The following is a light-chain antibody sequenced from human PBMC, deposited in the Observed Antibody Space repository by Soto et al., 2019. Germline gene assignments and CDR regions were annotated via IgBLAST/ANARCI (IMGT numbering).Light chain of an antibody. J-gene: IGKJ3*01. CDR2: AAS. V-gene: IGKV3-20*01. Sequence: EIVVTQSPGTLSLSPGDRATLSCRASHSINTSFLAWVQQKPGQAPRLLIYAASTRATGIPDRFSGSASETDFTLTINRREPEDSAVYYCQQYASAPFSLGPGTKVDIK. CDR3: QQYASAPFS. CDR1: HSINTSF.